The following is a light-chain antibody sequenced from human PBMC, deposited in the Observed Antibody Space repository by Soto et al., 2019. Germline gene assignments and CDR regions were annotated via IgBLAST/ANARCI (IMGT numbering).Light chain of an antibody. CDR1: QSVSSNY. CDR2: GAS. Sequence: EIVLTQSPGTLSLSPGERATLSCRASQSVSSNYLAWYQQKPGQAPRLLIYGASSRATGIPDRFSGSGSGTDFTLTISSLQSEDFAIYHCQQYERWPPWTFGQGTKVDIK. J-gene: IGKJ1*01. CDR3: QQYERWPPWT. V-gene: IGKV3-20*01.